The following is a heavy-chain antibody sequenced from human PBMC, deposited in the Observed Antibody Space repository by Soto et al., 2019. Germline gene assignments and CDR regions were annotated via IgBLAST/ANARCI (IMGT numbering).Heavy chain of an antibody. V-gene: IGHV3-23*01. D-gene: IGHD6-13*01. Sequence: EVQLLESGGGLVQPGGSLSLSCAASGFTFSIYAMSWVRQAPGKGLEGVAASSGSGGSTFYADSVKGRFTIFRDNCENTLFLQMNSLRAEDTAIYSCAYRGATASRLAILALFDFWGQGTLVTVSS. J-gene: IGHJ4*02. CDR3: AYRGATASRLAILALFDF. CDR2: SSGSGGST. CDR1: GFTFSIYA.